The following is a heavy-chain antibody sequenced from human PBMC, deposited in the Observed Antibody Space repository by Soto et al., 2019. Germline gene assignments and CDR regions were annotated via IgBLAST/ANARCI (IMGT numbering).Heavy chain of an antibody. V-gene: IGHV1-46*01. CDR1: GYTFTSYY. Sequence: GASVKVSCKASGYTFTSYYMPWVRQAPGQGLELMGIINPSGGSTSYAQKFQGRVTMTRDTSTSTVYMELSSLRSEDTAVYYCARDLYCSGGSCYPEYFQHWGQGTLVTVSS. D-gene: IGHD2-15*01. CDR2: INPSGGST. CDR3: ARDLYCSGGSCYPEYFQH. J-gene: IGHJ1*01.